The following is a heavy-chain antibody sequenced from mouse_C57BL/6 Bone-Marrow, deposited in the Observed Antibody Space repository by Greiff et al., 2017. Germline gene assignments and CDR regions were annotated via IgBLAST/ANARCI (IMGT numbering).Heavy chain of an antibody. CDR3: ARGDNYGGYYFDY. V-gene: IGHV1-47*01. J-gene: IGHJ2*01. CDR1: GYTFTTYP. D-gene: IGHD2-12*01. CDR2: FHPYNDDT. Sequence: VKLVESGAELVKPGASVKMSCKASGYTFTTYPIEWMKQNHGKSLEWIGNFHPYNDDTKYNEKFKGKATLTVEKSSSTVYLELSRLTSDDSAVYYCARGDNYGGYYFDYWGQGTTLTVSS.